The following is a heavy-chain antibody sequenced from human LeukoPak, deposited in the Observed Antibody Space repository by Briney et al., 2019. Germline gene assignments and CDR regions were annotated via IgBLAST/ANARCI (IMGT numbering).Heavy chain of an antibody. Sequence: ASVKVSCKASRGTFSSFALSWVRQAPGQGLDWMGGINPLFGATNYAQKFQGRVTIAVDELSTTVYMELSSLRSEDTAVYYCVRDRALGSGEIDSYFDLWGRGTLVTVSS. V-gene: IGHV1-69*13. J-gene: IGHJ2*01. D-gene: IGHD3-10*01. CDR1: RGTFSSFA. CDR2: INPLFGAT. CDR3: VRDRALGSGEIDSYFDL.